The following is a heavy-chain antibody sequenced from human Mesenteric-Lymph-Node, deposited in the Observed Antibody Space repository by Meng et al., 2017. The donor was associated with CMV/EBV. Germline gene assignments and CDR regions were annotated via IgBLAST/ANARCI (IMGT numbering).Heavy chain of an antibody. CDR2: IYHSGST. J-gene: IGHJ4*02. Sequence: ICTVPGGSNSSTNWWSWVRQPPGKGLEWIGEIYHSGSTNYNPSLKSRVTLSVDKSKNQLSLKLTSVTAADTAVYYCARDVRAATSDYWGQGTLVTVSS. CDR1: GGSNSSTNW. CDR3: ARDVRAATSDY. D-gene: IGHD2-15*01. V-gene: IGHV4-4*02.